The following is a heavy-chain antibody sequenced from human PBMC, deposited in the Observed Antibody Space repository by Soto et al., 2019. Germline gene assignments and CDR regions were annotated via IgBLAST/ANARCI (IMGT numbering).Heavy chain of an antibody. J-gene: IGHJ4*02. Sequence: QVQLVQSGAEVKKPGASVKVSCKASGYYTFTSYGISWVRQAPGQGLEWMGWISAYSGNTNYAQKLQGRVTMTTDTSTSTAYMELRSLRSDDTAVYYCARAWFGEFVYYFDYWGQGTLVTVSS. D-gene: IGHD3-10*01. CDR3: ARAWFGEFVYYFDY. CDR1: GYYTFTSYG. CDR2: ISAYSGNT. V-gene: IGHV1-18*01.